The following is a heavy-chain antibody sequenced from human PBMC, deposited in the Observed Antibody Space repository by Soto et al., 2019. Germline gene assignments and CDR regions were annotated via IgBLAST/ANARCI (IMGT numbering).Heavy chain of an antibody. V-gene: IGHV3-7*01. J-gene: IGHJ3*02. D-gene: IGHD1-26*01. CDR2: IKQDGSEK. CDR1: GFTSSSYW. CDR3: ARSYSAAFDI. Sequence: GGSLRLSCAASGFTSSSYWMSWVRQAPGKGLEWVANIKQDGSEKYYVDSVKGRFTISRDNGKNSLYLQMNSLRAEDTALYYCARSYSAAFDIWGQGTMVTVSS.